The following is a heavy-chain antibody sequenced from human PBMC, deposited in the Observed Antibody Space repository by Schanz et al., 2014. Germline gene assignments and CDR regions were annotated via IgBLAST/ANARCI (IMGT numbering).Heavy chain of an antibody. V-gene: IGHV3-30*03. J-gene: IGHJ3*02. CDR3: AREEGYGYGPGAFDI. CDR1: GFTFSNFG. D-gene: IGHD5-18*01. Sequence: QVQLVESGGGVVQPGRSLRLSCAASGFTFSNFGLHWVRQAPGKGLNWVAVISSDGTNKYYADSVKGRFTISRDNSKNTLSLQMNSLRAEDTAVYYCAREEGYGYGPGAFDIWGQGTMVTVSS. CDR2: ISSDGTNK.